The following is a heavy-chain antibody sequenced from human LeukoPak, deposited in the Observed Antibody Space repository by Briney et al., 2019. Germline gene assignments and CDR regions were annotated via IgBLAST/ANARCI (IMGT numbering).Heavy chain of an antibody. D-gene: IGHD1-20*01. Sequence: ASVKVSCKASGYTFTGYYMHWVRQAPGQGLECMGWINPNSGGTNYAQKFQGRVTMTRDTSISTAYMELSRLRSDDTAVYYCARVLSITGTVNWFDPWGQGALVTVSS. CDR1: GYTFTGYY. V-gene: IGHV1-2*02. CDR2: INPNSGGT. CDR3: ARVLSITGTVNWFDP. J-gene: IGHJ5*02.